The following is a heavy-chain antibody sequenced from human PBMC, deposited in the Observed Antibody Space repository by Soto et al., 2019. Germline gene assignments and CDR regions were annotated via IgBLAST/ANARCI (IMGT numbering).Heavy chain of an antibody. V-gene: IGHV1-69*13. D-gene: IGHD4-4*01. CDR2: IIPIFGTA. J-gene: IGHJ4*02. CDR3: ARLSYSNYDFDY. Sequence: GASVKVSCKASGGTFSSYAISWVRQAPGQGLEWMGGIIPIFGTANYAQKFQGRVTITADESTSTAYMELSSLRSEDTALYYCARLSYSNYDFDYWGQGTLVTVSS. CDR1: GGTFSSYA.